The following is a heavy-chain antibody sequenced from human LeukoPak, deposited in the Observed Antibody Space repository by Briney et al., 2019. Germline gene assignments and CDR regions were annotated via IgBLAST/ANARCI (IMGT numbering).Heavy chain of an antibody. J-gene: IGHJ4*02. Sequence: PGGSLRLSCAASGFTFSNAWMSWVRQAPGKGLEWVGRIKSKTDGGTTDYAAPVKGRFTISRDDSKNTLYLQMNSLKTEDTAVYYCTTVDVDTAMVAVDYWGQGTLVTVSS. CDR1: GFTFSNAW. CDR3: TTVDVDTAMVAVDY. CDR2: IKSKTDGGTT. V-gene: IGHV3-15*01. D-gene: IGHD5-18*01.